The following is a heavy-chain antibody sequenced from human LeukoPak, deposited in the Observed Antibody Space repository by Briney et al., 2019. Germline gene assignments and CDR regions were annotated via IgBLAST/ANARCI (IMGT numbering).Heavy chain of an antibody. J-gene: IGHJ6*03. D-gene: IGHD2-2*01. Sequence: ASVKVSCKVSGYTLTELSMHWVRQAPGQGLEWMGGIIPIFGTANYAQKFQGRVTITTDESTSTAYMELSSLRSEDTAVYYCASGDIVVVPAAMGYYYYYMDVWGKGTTVTVSS. CDR2: IIPIFGTA. CDR1: GYTLTELS. V-gene: IGHV1-69*05. CDR3: ASGDIVVVPAAMGYYYYYMDV.